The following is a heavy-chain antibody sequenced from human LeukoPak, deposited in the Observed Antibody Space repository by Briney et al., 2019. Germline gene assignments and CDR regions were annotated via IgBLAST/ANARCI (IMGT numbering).Heavy chain of an antibody. CDR2: IRYDGSNK. CDR3: ARDARYFDWLLYPYFDY. CDR1: GFTFSTYD. V-gene: IGHV3-30*02. D-gene: IGHD3-9*01. Sequence: GGSLRLSCAASGFTFSTYDMNWVRQAPGKGLEWVAFIRYDGSNKYYADSVKGRFTISRDNAKNSLYLQMNSLRAEDTAVYYCARDARYFDWLLYPYFDYWGQGTLVTVSS. J-gene: IGHJ4*02.